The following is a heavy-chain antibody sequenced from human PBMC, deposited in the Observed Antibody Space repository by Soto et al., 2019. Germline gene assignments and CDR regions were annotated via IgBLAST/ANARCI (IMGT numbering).Heavy chain of an antibody. J-gene: IGHJ5*02. V-gene: IGHV3-48*02. Sequence: PGGSLRLSCAASGFTFSSYSMNWVRQAPGKGLEWVSYISSSSSTIYYADSVKGRFTISRDNAKNSLYLQMNSLRDEDTAVYYCARGPRFWEWLSLNWFAPWGRETLVTVP. CDR2: ISSSSSTI. CDR1: GFTFSSYS. CDR3: ARGPRFWEWLSLNWFAP. D-gene: IGHD3-3*01.